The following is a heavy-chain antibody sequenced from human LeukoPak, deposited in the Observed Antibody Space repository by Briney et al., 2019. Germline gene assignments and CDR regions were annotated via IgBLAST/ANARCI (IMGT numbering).Heavy chain of an antibody. J-gene: IGHJ4*02. V-gene: IGHV3-53*01. CDR2: IYTGGST. CDR1: GFTVSSNY. CDR3: ARDQYLDY. Sequence: PGGSLRLSCAASGFTVSSNYMSWVRQAPGKGLEWVSVIYTGGSTYYADSVKGRFTISRDNAKNSLYLQMNSLRADDTALYYCARDQYLDYRGQGTLVTVSS.